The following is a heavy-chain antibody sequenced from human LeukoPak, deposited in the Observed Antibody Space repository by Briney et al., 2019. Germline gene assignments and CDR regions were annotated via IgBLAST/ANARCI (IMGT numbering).Heavy chain of an antibody. Sequence: GGSLRLSCVASGFTFDDYWMNWVRQAPGRGLEWVSTISGTGSDTYYTDSVKGRFTISRDTSKNTLYLQMNSLRADDTAIYYCAKSPSTVTSKSLDYWGQGTLVTVSS. CDR1: GFTFDDYW. CDR2: ISGTGSDT. D-gene: IGHD4-17*01. J-gene: IGHJ4*02. V-gene: IGHV3-23*01. CDR3: AKSPSTVTSKSLDY.